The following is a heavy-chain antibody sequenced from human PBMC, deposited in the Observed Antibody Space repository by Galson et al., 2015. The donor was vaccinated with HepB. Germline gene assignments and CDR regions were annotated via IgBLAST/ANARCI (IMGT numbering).Heavy chain of an antibody. Sequence: ETLSLTCTVSGGSISSYYWSWIRQPPGKGLEWIAWIYNGGITNYNPALKSRVTISIDASKNQFSLKLSSATAADTAVYYCARGGASSKYFDYWGQGSLVTVSS. CDR3: ARGGASSKYFDY. CDR2: IYNGGIT. D-gene: IGHD6-13*01. J-gene: IGHJ4*02. CDR1: GGSISSYY. V-gene: IGHV4-59*01.